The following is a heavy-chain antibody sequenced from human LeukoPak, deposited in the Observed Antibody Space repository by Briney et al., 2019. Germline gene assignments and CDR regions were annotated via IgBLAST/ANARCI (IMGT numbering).Heavy chain of an antibody. D-gene: IGHD3-10*01. Sequence: SSETLSLTCTVSGGSISTSSYYWGWIRQPPGKGLEWIGSIYYSGSTYYNPSLKSRVTISVDTSKNQFSLKLSSVTAADTAVYYCARHLGSGGLDALDIWGQGTMVTVSS. CDR2: IYYSGST. CDR1: GGSISTSSYY. J-gene: IGHJ3*02. CDR3: ARHLGSGGLDALDI. V-gene: IGHV4-39*01.